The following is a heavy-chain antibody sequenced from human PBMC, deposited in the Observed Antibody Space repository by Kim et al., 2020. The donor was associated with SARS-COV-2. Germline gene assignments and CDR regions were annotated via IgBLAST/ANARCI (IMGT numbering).Heavy chain of an antibody. J-gene: IGHJ6*02. D-gene: IGHD5-18*01. CDR3: AKDIDTAMGGGMDV. Sequence: GGSLRLSCAASGFTFGDYAMHWVRQAPGKGLEWVSGISWNSGSIGYADSVKGRFTISRDNAKNSLYLQMNSLRAEDTALYYCAKDIDTAMGGGMDVWGQGTTVTVSS. CDR1: GFTFGDYA. CDR2: ISWNSGSI. V-gene: IGHV3-9*01.